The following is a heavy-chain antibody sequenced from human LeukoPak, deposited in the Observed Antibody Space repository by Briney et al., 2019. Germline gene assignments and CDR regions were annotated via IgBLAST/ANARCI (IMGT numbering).Heavy chain of an antibody. CDR3: ARVLLERPGIDSFDM. Sequence: GGSLRLSCGASGFRLGSYSMDWVRQAPGKGLEWVSHINSGSYTIYYADSVKGRFTISRDNAGNSLYLQMNSLRDEDTAVYYCARVLLERPGIDSFDMWGQGTMATVSS. CDR1: GFRLGSYS. D-gene: IGHD1-1*01. V-gene: IGHV3-48*02. CDR2: INSGSYTI. J-gene: IGHJ3*02.